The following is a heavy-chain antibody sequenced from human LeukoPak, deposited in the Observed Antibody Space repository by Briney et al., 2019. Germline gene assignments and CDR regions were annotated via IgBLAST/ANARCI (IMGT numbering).Heavy chain of an antibody. CDR2: INPNSGGT. CDR1: GYTFTGYY. J-gene: IGHJ3*02. CDR3: ARGRRDSSSWYWAFDI. Sequence: ASEKVSCKASGYTFTGYYMHWVRQAPGQGLEWMGRINPNSGGTNYAQKFQGRVTMTRDTSISTAYMELSRLRSDDTAVYYCARGRRDSSSWYWAFDIWGQGTMVTVSS. D-gene: IGHD6-13*01. V-gene: IGHV1-2*06.